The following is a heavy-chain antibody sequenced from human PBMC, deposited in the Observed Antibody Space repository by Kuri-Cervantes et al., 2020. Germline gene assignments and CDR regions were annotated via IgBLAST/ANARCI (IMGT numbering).Heavy chain of an antibody. D-gene: IGHD5-18*01. Sequence: GGSLRLSCAASGFPFSSYGMHWVRQAPGKGLEWVAVIWYDGSNKYYADSVKGRFTISRDNSKNTLYLQMNSLRAEDTAVYYCARDDCGYSYGCRYYYYGMDVWGQGTTVTVSS. CDR2: IWYDGSNK. J-gene: IGHJ6*02. V-gene: IGHV3-33*08. CDR3: ARDDCGYSYGCRYYYYGMDV. CDR1: GFPFSSYG.